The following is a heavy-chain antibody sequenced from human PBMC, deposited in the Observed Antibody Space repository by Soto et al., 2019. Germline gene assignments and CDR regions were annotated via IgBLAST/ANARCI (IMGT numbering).Heavy chain of an antibody. D-gene: IGHD1-7*01. V-gene: IGHV3-72*01. CDR3: ARRITGTPPADGGS. Sequence: EVQLVESGGDLVQPGGSLRLSCAVSGFTFSDHYMDWVRKAPGKGLEWVGRIRNIANSYTTDYAASVKGRFTISRDDSKNSLYLQMNSLKTADTAMYYCARRITGTPPADGGSWGQGTLVTVSS. CDR2: IRNIANSYTT. CDR1: GFTFSDHY. J-gene: IGHJ5*02.